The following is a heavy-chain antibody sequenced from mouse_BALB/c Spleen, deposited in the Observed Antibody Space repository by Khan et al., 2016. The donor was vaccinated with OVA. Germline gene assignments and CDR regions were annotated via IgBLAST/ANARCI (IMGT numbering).Heavy chain of an antibody. D-gene: IGHD3-2*02. Sequence: QVQLQQSGAELVRPGTSVKLSCKTSGYIFTSYWIHWVKQRSGQGLEWIARIYPGTDNTYYSEKFKDKATLTADKSSSTAYLQLSSLKSEDSAVLFCAREEALYYFDYWGQGTTLTVSS. CDR1: GYIFTSYW. V-gene: IGHV1-76*01. J-gene: IGHJ2*01. CDR2: IYPGTDNT. CDR3: AREEALYYFDY.